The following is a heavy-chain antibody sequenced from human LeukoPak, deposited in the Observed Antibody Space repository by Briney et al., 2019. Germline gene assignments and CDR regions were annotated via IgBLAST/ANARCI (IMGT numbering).Heavy chain of an antibody. CDR2: ISSGSRTI. D-gene: IGHD7-27*01. Sequence: PGGSLRLSCAASGFSFSGYSMNWVRQAPGRGLEWLSYISSGSRTIVYADSVKGRFTISRDNAKNSLYLLMNDLTAGDTAVYYCARESITGDRDFDYWGQGTLITVSS. J-gene: IGHJ4*02. CDR3: ARESITGDRDFDY. CDR1: GFSFSGYS. V-gene: IGHV3-48*01.